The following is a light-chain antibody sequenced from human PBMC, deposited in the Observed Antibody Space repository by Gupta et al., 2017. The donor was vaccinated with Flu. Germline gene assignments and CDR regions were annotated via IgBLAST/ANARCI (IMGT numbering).Light chain of an antibody. J-gene: IGKJ2*01. Sequence: DIQMTQSPSTLSASVGDRVTITCRASQSINSWLAWYQQEPGKAPKVLIYKASTLPSGVPSRISGSGSGTEFTLTISSLQPDDFAVYFCQQYNSFPYTFGQGTKLEIK. CDR1: QSINSW. CDR2: KAS. CDR3: QQYNSFPYT. V-gene: IGKV1-5*03.